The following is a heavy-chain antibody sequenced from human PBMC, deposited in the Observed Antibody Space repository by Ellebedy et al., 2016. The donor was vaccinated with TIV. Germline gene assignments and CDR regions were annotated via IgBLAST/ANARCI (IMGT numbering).Heavy chain of an antibody. D-gene: IGHD3-3*01. CDR3: ATEKRYYEPMTGALTWAYLDY. CDR1: GDSSSSDY. J-gene: IGHJ4*02. V-gene: IGHV4-59*01. CDR2: IYSPWTT. Sequence: MPSETLSLTCTVSGDSSSSDYWRWVRQPPGKGPAWIGYIYSPWTTNYNPSLRSRVTISLDTSKSHFSLKLTSVTAADTAMYFCATEKRYYEPMTGALTWAYLDYWGKGSLVTVSS.